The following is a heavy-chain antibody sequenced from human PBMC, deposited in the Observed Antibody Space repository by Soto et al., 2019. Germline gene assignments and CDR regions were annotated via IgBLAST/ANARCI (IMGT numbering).Heavy chain of an antibody. CDR2: IYHSGST. Sequence: QVQLQESGPGLVKPSGTLSLTCAVSGGSINNSYWWSWVRPPPGKGLEWVGEIYHSGSTNYNPSLNSRVTISVDRSKNQVSLKLTSVTAADTAVYYCARRKTYDLLTGPDYWGQGTLVTVSS. D-gene: IGHD3-9*01. CDR3: ARRKTYDLLTGPDY. CDR1: GGSINNSYW. J-gene: IGHJ4*02. V-gene: IGHV4-4*02.